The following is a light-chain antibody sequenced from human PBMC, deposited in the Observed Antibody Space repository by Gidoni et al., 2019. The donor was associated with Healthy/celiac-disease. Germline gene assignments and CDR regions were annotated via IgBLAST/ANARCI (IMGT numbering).Light chain of an antibody. Sequence: SYELTQPPSVSVSPGQTASITCSGDKLGDKYACWYQQKPGQSPLLVIYQDTKRPSGIPERFSGSNSGNTATLNISGTQAMDEADYYCQAWDSNTEIFGTGTKFTVL. CDR3: QAWDSNTEI. CDR1: KLGDKY. V-gene: IGLV3-1*01. CDR2: QDT. J-gene: IGLJ1*01.